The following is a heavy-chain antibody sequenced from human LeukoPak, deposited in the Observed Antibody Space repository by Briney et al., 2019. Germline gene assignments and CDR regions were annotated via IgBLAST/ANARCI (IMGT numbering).Heavy chain of an antibody. CDR2: IFPSGGEI. D-gene: IGHD2-8*02. CDR1: GFTFSTFA. CDR3: ATYRQVLLPFES. V-gene: IGHV3-23*01. Sequence: GGSLRLSCAASGFTFSTFAMIWVRQPPGKGLEWVSSIFPSGGEIHYADSVRGRFTISRDNSKSTLSLQMNSLRAEDTAIYYCATYRQVLLPFESWGQGTLVTVYS. J-gene: IGHJ4*02.